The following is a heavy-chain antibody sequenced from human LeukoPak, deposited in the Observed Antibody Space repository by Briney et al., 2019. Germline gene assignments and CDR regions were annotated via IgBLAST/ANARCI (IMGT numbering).Heavy chain of an antibody. Sequence: GGSLRLSCAASGFTFSSYTMHWVRQAPGKGLEWVAVISYDGNDKYYADSVKGRFTISRDISKSTLYLQMNSLTPEDTAVYYCARKGRTVITYRPFDYWGQGILVTVSS. CDR3: ARKGRTVITYRPFDY. CDR2: ISYDGNDK. CDR1: GFTFSSYT. D-gene: IGHD2/OR15-2a*01. V-gene: IGHV3-30*04. J-gene: IGHJ4*02.